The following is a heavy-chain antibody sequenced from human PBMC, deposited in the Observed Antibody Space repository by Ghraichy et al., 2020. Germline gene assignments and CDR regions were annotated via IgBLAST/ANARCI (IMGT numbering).Heavy chain of an antibody. V-gene: IGHV3-48*04. Sequence: GSLRLSCAASGFTFSSYSMNWVRQAPGKGLEWVSYISSSSSTIYYADSVKGRFTISRDNAKNSLYLQMNSLRAEDTAVYYCARSLRGYYGNYFDYWGQGTLVTVSS. J-gene: IGHJ4*02. CDR2: ISSSSSTI. CDR3: ARSLRGYYGNYFDY. D-gene: IGHD3-10*01. CDR1: GFTFSSYS.